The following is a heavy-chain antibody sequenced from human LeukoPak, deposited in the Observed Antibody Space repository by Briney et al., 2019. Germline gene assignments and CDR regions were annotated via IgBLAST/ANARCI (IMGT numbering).Heavy chain of an antibody. CDR1: GFTFDDYA. D-gene: IGHD6-13*01. CDR3: AKGTWGRQQLAAFDI. V-gene: IGHV3-9*01. Sequence: GGSLRLSCAASGFTFDDYAMPWVRQAPGKGLEWVSGISWNSGSIGYADSVKGRFTISRDNVKNSLYLQMNSLRAEDTALYYCAKGTWGRQQLAAFDIWGQGTMVTVSS. J-gene: IGHJ3*02. CDR2: ISWNSGSI.